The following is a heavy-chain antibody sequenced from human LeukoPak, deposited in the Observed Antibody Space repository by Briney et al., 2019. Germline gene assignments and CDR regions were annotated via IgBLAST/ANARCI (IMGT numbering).Heavy chain of an antibody. V-gene: IGHV4-39*07. CDR1: GGSISSSSYY. D-gene: IGHD3-10*01. J-gene: IGHJ4*02. CDR3: ARDPLRITQRGYFEY. Sequence: SETLSLTCTVSGGSISSSSYYWGWIRQPPGKGLEWIGSIYYSGSTYYNPSLKSRVTISVDTSKNQFSLKLSSVTAADTAVYYCARDPLRITQRGYFEYWGQGTLVTVSS. CDR2: IYYSGST.